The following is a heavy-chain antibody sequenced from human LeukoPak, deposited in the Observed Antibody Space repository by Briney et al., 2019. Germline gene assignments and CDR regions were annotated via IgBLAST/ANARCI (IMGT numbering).Heavy chain of an antibody. V-gene: IGHV1-46*01. CDR1: GYTFTSYY. CDR2: INPSGGST. J-gene: IGHJ4*02. Sequence: ASVKVSCKASGYTFTSYYIDWVRQAPGQGLEWMGVINPSGGSTRYAQKSQGRVTTTGDPSTRTVYMELSSLTSDDTAVYYCARGTTDAYWGQGTPVTVSS. CDR3: ARGTTDAY. D-gene: IGHD1-1*01.